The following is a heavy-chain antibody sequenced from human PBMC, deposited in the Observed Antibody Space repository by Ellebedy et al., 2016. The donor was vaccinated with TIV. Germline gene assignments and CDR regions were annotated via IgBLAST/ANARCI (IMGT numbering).Heavy chain of an antibody. Sequence: GESLKISCAASGFSFSHYAIHWVRQAPAKGLEWVALMSPDGSDEYYADSMEGRFTISRDNSKNTLFLQMNSLRPDDTAVYYCVRGYGSESMFEYWGQGTRVTVSS. V-gene: IGHV3-30*01. J-gene: IGHJ4*02. CDR2: MSPDGSDE. CDR3: VRGYGSESMFEY. CDR1: GFSFSHYA. D-gene: IGHD3-10*01.